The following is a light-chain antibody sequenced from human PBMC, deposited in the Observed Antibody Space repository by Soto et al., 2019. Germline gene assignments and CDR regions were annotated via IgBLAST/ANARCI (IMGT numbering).Light chain of an antibody. V-gene: IGLV1-44*01. CDR3: AAWDDSLNADV. J-gene: IGLJ1*01. CDR2: SNN. Sequence: QSVLTQPPSVSATPGQRVTISCSGSRSNIGSNLVHWYQQLPGTAPKRLIYSNNQRPSGVPARVSGSKSGTSASLAISGLQSEDEADYYCAAWDDSLNADVFGTGTQLTVL. CDR1: RSNIGSNL.